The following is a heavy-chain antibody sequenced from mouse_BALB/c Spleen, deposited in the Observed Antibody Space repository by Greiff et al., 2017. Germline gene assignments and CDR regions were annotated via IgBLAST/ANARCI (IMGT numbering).Heavy chain of an antibody. CDR3: ARGAMITAFAY. D-gene: IGHD2-4*01. CDR2: ISYSGST. V-gene: IGHV3-2*02. CDR1: GYSITSDYA. Sequence: EVQRVESGPGLVKPSQSLSLTCTVTGYSITSDYAWNWIRQFPGNKLEWMGYISYSGSTSYNPSLKSRISITRDTSKNQFFLQLNSVTTEDTATYYCARGAMITAFAYWGQGTLVTVSA. J-gene: IGHJ3*01.